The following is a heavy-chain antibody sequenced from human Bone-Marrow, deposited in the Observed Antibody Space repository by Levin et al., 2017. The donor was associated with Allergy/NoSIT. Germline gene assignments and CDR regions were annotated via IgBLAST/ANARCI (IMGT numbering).Heavy chain of an antibody. J-gene: IGHJ4*02. CDR2: ITSQSDGGTT. V-gene: IGHV3-15*01. Sequence: GGSLRLSCAASGFNFRSAWMTWVRQAPGKGLEWVGRITSQSDGGTTASAEAVKARFTISRDDSKNIVYLQMDSLKTEDTGVYYCSTVGVVPYDFVGRGSFKYDYWGQGTQVTVSS. CDR3: STVGVVPYDFVGRGSFKYDY. D-gene: IGHD2-15*01. CDR1: GFNFRSAW.